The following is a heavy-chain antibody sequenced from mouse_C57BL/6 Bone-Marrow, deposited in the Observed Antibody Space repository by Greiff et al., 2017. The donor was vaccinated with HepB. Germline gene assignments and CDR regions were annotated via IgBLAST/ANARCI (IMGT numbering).Heavy chain of an antibody. V-gene: IGHV14-4*01. CDR3: ARGGLLRSGALY. CDR2: IDPENGDT. J-gene: IGHJ2*01. D-gene: IGHD1-1*01. CDR1: GFNIKDDY. Sequence: VQLQQSGAELVRPGASVKLSCTASGFNIKDDYMHWVKQRPEQGLEWIGWIDPENGDTEYAPKFQGKATITADTSSNTAYLQLSSLTSEDTAIYYCARGGLLRSGALYWGQGTTLTVSS.